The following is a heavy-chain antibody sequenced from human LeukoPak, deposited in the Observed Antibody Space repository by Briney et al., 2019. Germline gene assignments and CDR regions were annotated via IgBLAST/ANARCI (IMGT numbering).Heavy chain of an antibody. D-gene: IGHD6-13*01. CDR2: INPNSGGT. CDR3: APTNSWYYYFDY. J-gene: IGHJ4*02. V-gene: IGHV1-2*02. CDR1: GYTFTGYY. Sequence: ASVKVSCKASGYTFTGYYMHWVRQAPGQGLEWMGWINPNSGGTNFAQKFQGRVTMTRDTSTSTAYMELSSLRSDDTAVYYCAPTNSWYYYFDYWGQGTLVTVSS.